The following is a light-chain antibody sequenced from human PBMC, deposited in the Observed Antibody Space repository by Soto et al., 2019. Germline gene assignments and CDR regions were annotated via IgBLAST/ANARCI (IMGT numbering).Light chain of an antibody. V-gene: IGKV3-11*01. J-gene: IGKJ3*01. CDR1: QSVSSY. Sequence: IGLTQSPATLSLSPGERATLPCRASQSVSSYLAWYQQKPGQAPRLLIYDASNRATGIPARFSGSGSGTDFTLTISSLEPEDFAVYYCQQRSNWPTFGPGTKVDIK. CDR2: DAS. CDR3: QQRSNWPT.